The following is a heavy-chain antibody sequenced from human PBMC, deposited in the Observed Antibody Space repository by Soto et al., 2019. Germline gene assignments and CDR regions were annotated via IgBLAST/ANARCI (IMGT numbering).Heavy chain of an antibody. V-gene: IGHV3-11*01. Sequence: GGSLRLSCAASGFTFSGYYMSWIRQAPGKGLEWVSYISSSGSTIYYADSVKGRFTISRDNAKNSLYLQMNSLRAEDTAVYYCARDDSGYDDAFDIWGQGTMVTVSS. CDR3: ARDDSGYDDAFDI. CDR2: ISSSGSTI. CDR1: GFTFSGYY. D-gene: IGHD5-12*01. J-gene: IGHJ3*02.